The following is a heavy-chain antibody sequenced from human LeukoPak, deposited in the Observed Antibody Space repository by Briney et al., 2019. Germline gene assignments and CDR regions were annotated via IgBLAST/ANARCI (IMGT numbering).Heavy chain of an antibody. CDR3: ARAASQYQLLSAFDI. CDR1: GGSISSGSYY. D-gene: IGHD2-2*01. V-gene: IGHV4-61*02. CDR2: IYTSGST. J-gene: IGHJ3*02. Sequence: PSETLSLTCTVSGGSISSGSYYWSWIRQPAGKGLEWIGRIYTSGSTNYNPSLKSRVTISVDTSKNQFPLKLSSVTAADTAVYYCARAASQYQLLSAFDIWGQGTMVTVSS.